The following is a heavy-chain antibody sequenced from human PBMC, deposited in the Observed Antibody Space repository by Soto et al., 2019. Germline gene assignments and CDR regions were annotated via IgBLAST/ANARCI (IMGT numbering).Heavy chain of an antibody. D-gene: IGHD1-26*01. CDR2: ISAYNGNT. Sequence: ASVKVSCKASGYTFTSYGISWVRQAPGQGLEWMGWISAYNGNTNYAQKLQGRVTMTTDTSTSTAYMELRSLRSDDTAVYYCARVRVGYSGSYPFDYWGQGTLVTVYS. J-gene: IGHJ4*02. CDR3: ARVRVGYSGSYPFDY. V-gene: IGHV1-18*01. CDR1: GYTFTSYG.